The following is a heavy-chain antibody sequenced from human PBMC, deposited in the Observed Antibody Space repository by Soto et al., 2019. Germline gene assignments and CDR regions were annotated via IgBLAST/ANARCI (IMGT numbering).Heavy chain of an antibody. CDR1: GGSISSYY. V-gene: IGHV4-59*01. CDR3: AGMSGKKRSYYGMAG. CDR2: IYYSGST. D-gene: IGHD1-26*01. J-gene: IGHJ6*02. Sequence: PSEALSLTCTVSGGSISSYYWSWIRQPPGKGLEWIGYIYYSGSTNYNPSLKSRVTISVDTSKNQFSLKLSSVTAADTAVYYCAGMSGKKRSYYGMAGWAQGTSVTVSS.